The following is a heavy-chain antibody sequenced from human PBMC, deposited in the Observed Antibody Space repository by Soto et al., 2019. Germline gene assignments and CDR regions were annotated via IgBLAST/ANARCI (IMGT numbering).Heavy chain of an antibody. Sequence: GGSMRLSGAASGFSFSNYKMNWVRQAPGKGLEWVAHITDGLTKHYADFVQGRCTISRDNAKNSLYLELTDLRDDDTAVYYCARDTSHGVTIGGLDSWGQGTLVTVSS. V-gene: IGHV3-48*02. CDR2: ITDGLTK. D-gene: IGHD3-16*01. CDR1: GFSFSNYK. J-gene: IGHJ4*02. CDR3: ARDTSHGVTIGGLDS.